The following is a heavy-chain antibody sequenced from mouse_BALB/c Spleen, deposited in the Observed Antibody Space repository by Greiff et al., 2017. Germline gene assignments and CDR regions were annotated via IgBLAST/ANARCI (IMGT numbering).Heavy chain of an antibody. D-gene: IGHD2-14*01. V-gene: IGHV2-2*02. CDR3: ARKGWAYDDGFAY. Sequence: QVQLKESGPGLVQPSQSLSITCTVSGFSLTSYGVHWVRQSPGKGLEWLGVIWSGGSTDYNAAFISRLSISKDNSKSQVFFKMNSLQANDTAIYYCARKGWAYDDGFAYWGQGTLVTVSA. CDR1: GFSLTSYG. CDR2: IWSGGST. J-gene: IGHJ3*01.